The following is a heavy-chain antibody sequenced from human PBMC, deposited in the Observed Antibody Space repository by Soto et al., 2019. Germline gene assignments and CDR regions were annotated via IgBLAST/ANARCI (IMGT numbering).Heavy chain of an antibody. J-gene: IGHJ6*02. D-gene: IGHD5-18*01. CDR1: GFTLSSYA. V-gene: IGHV3-23*01. Sequence: GGSLRLSCAASGFTLSSYAMSWVRQAPGKGLEWVSAIRGSGGSTYYADSVKGRFTISRDNSKNTLYLQMNSLRAEDTAVYYCAKDGDTGTAMALGFSYYYGMDVWGQGTTVTVSS. CDR3: AKDGDTGTAMALGFSYYYGMDV. CDR2: IRGSGGST.